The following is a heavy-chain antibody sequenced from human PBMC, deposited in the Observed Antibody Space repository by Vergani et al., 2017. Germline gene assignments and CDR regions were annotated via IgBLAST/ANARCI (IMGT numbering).Heavy chain of an antibody. CDR1: GFTFSNYW. J-gene: IGHJ6*03. Sequence: VQLVESGGGLVQPRGSLRLSCTASGFTFSNYWMQWVRQAPGKGLMWVSRINSDGDSTSYADSVKGRFTISRDNAKNTLYLQMDSLRAEDTAVYYCARDGWELLDYFYYMDVWGKGTTVTVSS. D-gene: IGHD1-26*01. V-gene: IGHV3-74*01. CDR2: INSDGDST. CDR3: ARDGWELLDYFYYMDV.